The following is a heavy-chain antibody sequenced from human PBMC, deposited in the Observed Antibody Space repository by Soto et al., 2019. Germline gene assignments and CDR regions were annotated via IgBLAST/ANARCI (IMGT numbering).Heavy chain of an antibody. V-gene: IGHV3-23*01. CDR1: GFTFSSHA. J-gene: IGHJ6*02. CDR2: ISASGGST. CDR3: AKIRGRYYYYGMDV. D-gene: IGHD2-15*01. Sequence: PGGSLIPSCAASGFTFSSHAMSCVRQAQGKGLEWVSAISASGGSTYYADSVKGRFTISRDNSKNTLYLQMNSLSAEDTAVYYCAKIRGRYYYYGMDVWGQGTTVTVSS.